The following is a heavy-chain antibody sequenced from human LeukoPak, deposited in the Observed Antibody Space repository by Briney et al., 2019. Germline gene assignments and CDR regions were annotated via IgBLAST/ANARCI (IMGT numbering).Heavy chain of an antibody. D-gene: IGHD2-2*01. CDR2: ISAYNGNT. CDR1: GYTFTSYG. J-gene: IGHJ3*02. V-gene: IGHV1-18*01. Sequence: GASVKVSCKASGYTFTSYGISWVRQAPGQGLEWMGWISAYNGNTNYAQKLQGRVTMTTDTSTSTAYMELRSLRSDDTAVYYCARVDVVVPAAHSDAFDIWGQGTMVTVSS. CDR3: ARVDVVVPAAHSDAFDI.